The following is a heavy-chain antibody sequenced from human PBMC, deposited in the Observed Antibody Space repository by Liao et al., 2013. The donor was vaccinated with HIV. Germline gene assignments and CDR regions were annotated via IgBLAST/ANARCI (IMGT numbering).Heavy chain of an antibody. D-gene: IGHD3-22*01. V-gene: IGHV4-4*07. CDR1: GGSISSYY. CDR2: IFTGMSTTGTA. Sequence: QVQLQESGPGLVKPSETLSLTCTVSGGSISSYYWSWIRQPAGKGLEWIGHIFTGMSTTGTANYNPSLKSRVSISADTSSNHVSLKLTSVTAADTAVYYCVREGDGSAYYPAYWGQGTLVTVSS. J-gene: IGHJ4*02. CDR3: VREGDGSAYYPAY.